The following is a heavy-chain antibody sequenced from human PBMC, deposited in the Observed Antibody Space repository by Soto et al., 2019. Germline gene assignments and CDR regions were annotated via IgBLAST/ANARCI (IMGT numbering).Heavy chain of an antibody. V-gene: IGHV1-69*13. J-gene: IGHJ6*02. CDR2: VIPVFGTA. Sequence: SVKVSCKASGGTFSSYAISWVRQAPGQGLEWMGGVIPVFGTANYAQKFQGRVTITADESTNIVYMDVTSLRSEDTAVYYCARGDATKIVVTTYYAMDVWGQGTTVTVSS. CDR3: ARGDATKIVVTTYYAMDV. D-gene: IGHD4-17*01. CDR1: GGTFSSYA.